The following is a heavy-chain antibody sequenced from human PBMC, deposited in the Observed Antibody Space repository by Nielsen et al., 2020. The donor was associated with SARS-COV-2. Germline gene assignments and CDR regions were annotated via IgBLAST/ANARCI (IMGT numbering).Heavy chain of an antibody. CDR2: ISAYNGNT. Sequence: ASVKVSCKASGYTFTSYGISWVRQAPGQGLEWMGWISAYNGNTNYAQKLQGRVTMTTDTSTSTAYMELSRLRSDDTAVYYCARDRGGKTTGNWFDPWGQGTLVTVSS. V-gene: IGHV1-18*01. CDR1: GYTFTSYG. J-gene: IGHJ5*02. D-gene: IGHD4-17*01. CDR3: ARDRGGKTTGNWFDP.